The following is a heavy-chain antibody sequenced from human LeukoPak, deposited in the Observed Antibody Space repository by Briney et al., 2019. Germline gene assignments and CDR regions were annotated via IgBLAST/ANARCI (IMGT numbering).Heavy chain of an antibody. CDR1: GGSLSSSNSY. V-gene: IGHV4-39*01. Sequence: SETLSLTCTVSGGSLSSSNSYWGWIRQPPGKGLEWIGSIYHSGSTYYNPSLKSRVTISVDTSKNQFSLRLTSVTAADTAVYYCARQDTAMSYAYDIWGQGTMVIVSS. CDR2: IYHSGST. J-gene: IGHJ3*02. D-gene: IGHD5-18*01. CDR3: ARQDTAMSYAYDI.